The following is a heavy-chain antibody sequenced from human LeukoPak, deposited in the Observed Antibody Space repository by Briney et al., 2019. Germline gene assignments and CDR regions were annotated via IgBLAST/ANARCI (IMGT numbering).Heavy chain of an antibody. CDR3: ARDLGDGYNYDY. D-gene: IGHD5-24*01. Sequence: GRSLGLSCAASGFTFSSYAMHWVRQAPGKGLEWVAVISYDGSNKYYADSVKGRFTISRDNSKNTLYLQMNSLRAEDTAVYYCARDLGDGYNYDYWGQGTLVTVSS. V-gene: IGHV3-30-3*01. CDR2: ISYDGSNK. CDR1: GFTFSSYA. J-gene: IGHJ4*02.